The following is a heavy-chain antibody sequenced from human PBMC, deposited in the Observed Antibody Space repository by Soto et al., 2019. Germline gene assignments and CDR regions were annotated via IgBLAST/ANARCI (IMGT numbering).Heavy chain of an antibody. CDR3: ARGVYIVATITNYYYYFMDV. V-gene: IGHV1-2*04. Sequence: ASVKVSCKASGYTFTGYYMHWVRQAPGQGLEWMGWINPNSGGTNYAQKFQGWVTMTRETSISTAYMELSRLRSDDTAVYYCARGVYIVATITNYYYYFMDVWGKGTTVTVS. CDR2: INPNSGGT. J-gene: IGHJ6*03. D-gene: IGHD5-12*01. CDR1: GYTFTGYY.